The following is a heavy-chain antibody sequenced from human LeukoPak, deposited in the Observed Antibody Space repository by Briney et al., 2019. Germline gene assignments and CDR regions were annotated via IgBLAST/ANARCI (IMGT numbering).Heavy chain of an antibody. CDR3: ARESVPRRFDP. D-gene: IGHD1-14*01. CDR1: GYNLNTYH. Sequence: ASVKVSCKSSGYNLNTYHMHWVRQAPGPGLEWMGWINPNSGGTNYAQKFQGRVTMTRDTSISTAYMELSRLRSDDTAVYYCARESVPRRFDPWGQGTLVTVSS. J-gene: IGHJ5*02. V-gene: IGHV1-2*02. CDR2: INPNSGGT.